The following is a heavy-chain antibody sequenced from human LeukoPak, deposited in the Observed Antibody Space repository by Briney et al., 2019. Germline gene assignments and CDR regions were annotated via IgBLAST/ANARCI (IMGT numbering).Heavy chain of an antibody. CDR2: IISIFGIA. CDR1: GGTFSSYA. D-gene: IGHD4-23*01. Sequence: GASVKGCCKASGGTFSSYAISWVRQAPGQGLECMGRIISIFGIANYAQKFQGRVTITADKSTSTAYMELSSLRSEDTAVYYCASRSNDNSPTRTNNIDYWGQGTLVTVSS. CDR3: ASRSNDNSPTRTNNIDY. V-gene: IGHV1-69*04. J-gene: IGHJ4*02.